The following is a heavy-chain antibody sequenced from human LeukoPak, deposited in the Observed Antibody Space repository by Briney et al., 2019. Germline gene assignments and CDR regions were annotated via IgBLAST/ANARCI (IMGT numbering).Heavy chain of an antibody. J-gene: IGHJ3*02. V-gene: IGHV3-7*01. Sequence: GSLRLSCAASGFTFSSYWMTWVRQAPGKGLAWVANIKQDGSAKYYMDSVKGRFTISRDNAENSLYLQMNSLGAEDTAVYYCARVNPLMAPGAFDIWGQGTMVAVSS. D-gene: IGHD2-8*01. CDR3: ARVNPLMAPGAFDI. CDR1: GFTFSSYW. CDR2: IKQDGSAK.